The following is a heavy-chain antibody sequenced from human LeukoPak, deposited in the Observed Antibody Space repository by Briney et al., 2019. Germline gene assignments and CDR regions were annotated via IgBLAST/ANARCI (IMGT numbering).Heavy chain of an antibody. D-gene: IGHD1-1*01. CDR2: ISGGGASA. CDR1: GFTFSSHP. Sequence: GGSLRLSCAGSGFTFSSHPMSWVRQAPGKGLQWVSAISGGGASAYYADSVKGRFTISRDNSKSTLYLQMDSLRAEDTAIYYCAKLQSATGTDYWGQGTLVTVSS. V-gene: IGHV3-23*01. J-gene: IGHJ4*02. CDR3: AKLQSATGTDY.